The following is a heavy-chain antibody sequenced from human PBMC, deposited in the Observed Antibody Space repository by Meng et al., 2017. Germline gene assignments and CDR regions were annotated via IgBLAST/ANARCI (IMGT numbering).Heavy chain of an antibody. V-gene: IGHV4-4*02. CDR1: RGSIRGGNW. CDR2: INNSRRT. D-gene: IGHD6-19*01. J-gene: IGHJ4*02. Sequence: QHSAHVVLQLWGPLHPTCAGARGSIRGGNWWSWGRQPPGEGLDWIGEINNSRRTNYNPSHKSRVTISVDKSKNQFSLKLSSVTAADTAVYYCARDRGAVAGTNFDYWGQGTLVTVSS. CDR3: ARDRGAVAGTNFDY.